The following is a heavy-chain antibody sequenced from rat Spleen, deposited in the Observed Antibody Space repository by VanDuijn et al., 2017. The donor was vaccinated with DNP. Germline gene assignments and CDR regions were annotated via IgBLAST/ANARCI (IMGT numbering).Heavy chain of an antibody. V-gene: IGHV2-15*01. CDR2: MSSGGTT. CDR1: GFSLTSYT. J-gene: IGHJ2*01. Sequence: QVQLKESGPGLVQPSQTLSLTCTVSGFSLTSYTVSWVRQPPGKGLEWIASMSSGGTTDYNSALKSRLSITRDTSKNQVLLKMNSLQTDDRGTYYCVRGSGSVDYWGRGVMVTVSS. D-gene: IGHD3-7*01. CDR3: VRGSGSVDY.